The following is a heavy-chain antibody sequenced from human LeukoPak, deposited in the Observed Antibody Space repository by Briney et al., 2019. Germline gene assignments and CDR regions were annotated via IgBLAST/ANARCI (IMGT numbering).Heavy chain of an antibody. CDR3: ARWCGSTSCYTRWFDP. CDR1: GGSISSGGYY. V-gene: IGHV4-30-2*01. CDR2: IYHSGST. D-gene: IGHD2-2*02. J-gene: IGHJ5*02. Sequence: PSETLSLTCTVSGGSISSGGYYWSWIRQPPGKGLEWIGYIYHSGSTYYNPSLKSRVTISVDRSKNQLSLKLSSVTAADTAVYYCARWCGSTSCYTRWFDPWGQGTLVTVSS.